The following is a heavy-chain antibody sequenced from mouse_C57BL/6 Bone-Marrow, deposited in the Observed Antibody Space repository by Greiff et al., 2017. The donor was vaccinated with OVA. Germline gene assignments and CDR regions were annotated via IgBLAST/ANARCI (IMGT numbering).Heavy chain of an antibody. CDR1: GYTFTSYW. V-gene: IGHV1-55*01. J-gene: IGHJ3*01. CDR3: ARYYGSSYEWFAY. Sequence: QVQLQQSGAELVKPGASVKMSCKASGYTFTSYWITWVKQRPGQGLEWIGDIYPGSGSTNYNEKFKSKATLTVDTSSSTAYMQLSSLTSEDSAVYYCARYYGSSYEWFAYWGQGTLVTVSA. CDR2: IYPGSGST. D-gene: IGHD1-1*01.